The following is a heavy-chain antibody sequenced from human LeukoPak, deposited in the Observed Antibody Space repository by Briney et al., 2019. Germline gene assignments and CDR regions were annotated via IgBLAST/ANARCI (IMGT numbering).Heavy chain of an antibody. CDR3: ARGGWGTAIDY. CDR2: ISGDGSST. V-gene: IGHV3-74*01. J-gene: IGHJ4*02. Sequence: SGGSLRLSCAASGFTFSSSSMNWVRQAPGKGLEWVSYISGDGSSTTYADSVKGRFTISRDNAKNTLDLQMNSLRAEDTAVYYCARGGWGTAIDYWAQGTLVTVSS. D-gene: IGHD1-7*01. CDR1: GFTFSSSS.